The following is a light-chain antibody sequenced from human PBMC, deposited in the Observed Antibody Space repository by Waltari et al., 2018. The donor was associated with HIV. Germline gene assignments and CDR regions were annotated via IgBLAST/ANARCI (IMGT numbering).Light chain of an antibody. CDR3: AAWDDSLKGWV. CDR1: SSNIGSNT. Sequence: QSVLTQPPSASGTPGQRVTISCSGSSSNIGSNTVSCFQQLPGTAPKLLIYSNNQRPSGVPDRVSGSKSGTSASLAITGLQSEDEADYYCAAWDDSLKGWVFGGGTKLTVL. CDR2: SNN. V-gene: IGLV1-44*01. J-gene: IGLJ3*02.